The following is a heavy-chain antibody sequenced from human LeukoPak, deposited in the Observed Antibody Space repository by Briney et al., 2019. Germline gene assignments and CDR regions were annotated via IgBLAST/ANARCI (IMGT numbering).Heavy chain of an antibody. CDR2: IIPIFGTA. V-gene: IGHV1-69*13. D-gene: IGHD6-6*01. J-gene: IGHJ6*02. CDR1: GGTFISYA. CDR3: ARLDEYSSSSRYYGMDV. Sequence: SVKVSCKASGGTFISYAISWVRQAPGQGLEWMGGIIPIFGTANYAQKFQGRVTITADESTSTAYMELSSLRSEDTAVYYCARLDEYSSSSRYYGMDVWGQGTTVTVSS.